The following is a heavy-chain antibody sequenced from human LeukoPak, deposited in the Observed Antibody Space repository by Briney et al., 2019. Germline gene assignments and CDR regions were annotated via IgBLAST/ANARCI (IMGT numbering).Heavy chain of an antibody. CDR3: AREGGTYYYGSGSQINDY. V-gene: IGHV3-74*01. D-gene: IGHD3-10*01. J-gene: IGHJ4*02. CDR2: INNDGSST. CDR1: GLTISDYW. Sequence: GGYLRLSCVASGLTISDYWMHWVRQVPGKGLVWVSRINNDGSSTRYAESVKGRFTISKDNAKNTLYLQMNSLRAEDTAVYYCAREGGTYYYGSGSQINDYWGQGTLVTVSS.